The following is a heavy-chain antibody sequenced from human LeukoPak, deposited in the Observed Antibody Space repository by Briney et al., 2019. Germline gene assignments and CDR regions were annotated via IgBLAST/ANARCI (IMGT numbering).Heavy chain of an antibody. V-gene: IGHV3-11*01. CDR3: VQEGPRGLAFDI. J-gene: IGHJ3*02. Sequence: GGSLRLSCAASGFTFSDYYMSWIRQAPGKGLEWVSYISSSGSTIYYADSVKGRFTISRDNAKNSLYLQMNSLRAEDTAVYYCVQEGPRGLAFDIWGKGTKVTVSS. CDR2: ISSSGSTI. CDR1: GFTFSDYY.